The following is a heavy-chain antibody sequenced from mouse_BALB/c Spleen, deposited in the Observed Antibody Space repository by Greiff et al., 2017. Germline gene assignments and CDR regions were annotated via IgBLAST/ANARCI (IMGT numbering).Heavy chain of an antibody. CDR2: IHYSGSI. V-gene: IGHV3-1*02. Sequence: EVQVVESGPDLVKPSQSLSLTCTVTGYSITSGYSWHWIRQFPGNKLEWMGYIHYSGSINYNPSLKSRISITRDTSKNQFFLQLNSVTTEDTATYYCARGSIWLRRAFDYWGQGTTLTVSS. D-gene: IGHD2-2*01. CDR1: GYSITSGYS. CDR3: ARGSIWLRRAFDY. J-gene: IGHJ2*01.